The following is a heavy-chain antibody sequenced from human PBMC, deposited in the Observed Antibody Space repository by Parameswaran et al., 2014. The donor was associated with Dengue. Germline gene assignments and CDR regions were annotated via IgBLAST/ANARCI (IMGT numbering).Heavy chain of an antibody. V-gene: IGHV3-7*02. CDR1: GFTFSSYW. Sequence: GSLRLSCADSGFTFSSYWMSWVRQAPGKGLEWVANIKPDGSEKYYVDSVRGRFTISRDNAKNSLYLQMNSLRVEDTAVYYCAKTYYYDSSGPDNWGQGTLVTVSS. CDR3: AKTYYYDSSGPDN. D-gene: IGHD3-22*01. CDR2: IKPDGSEK. J-gene: IGHJ4*02.